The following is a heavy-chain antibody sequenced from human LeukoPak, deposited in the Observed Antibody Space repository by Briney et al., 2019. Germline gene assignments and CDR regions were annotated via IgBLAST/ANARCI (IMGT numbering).Heavy chain of an antibody. CDR1: GGSISSYY. Sequence: SETLSLTCTVSGGSISSYYWSWIRQPPGKGLEWIGYIYYSGSTNYNPSLKSRVTISVDTSKNQFSLKLSSVTAADTAVYYCARLGPLSDYYYGMDVWGQGITVTVSS. J-gene: IGHJ6*02. CDR2: IYYSGST. V-gene: IGHV4-59*08. D-gene: IGHD2/OR15-2a*01. CDR3: ARLGPLSDYYYGMDV.